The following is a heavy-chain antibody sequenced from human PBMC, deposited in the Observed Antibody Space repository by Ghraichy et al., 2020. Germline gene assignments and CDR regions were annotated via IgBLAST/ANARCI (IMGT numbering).Heavy chain of an antibody. V-gene: IGHV4-34*01. D-gene: IGHD3-3*01. CDR2: INHSGSP. CDR1: GGSFSGYY. J-gene: IGHJ2*01. CDR3: AKNRGDFWSGSYHYWYFDL. Sequence: SQTLSLTCAVYGGSFSGYYWSWIRQPPGKGLEWIGEINHSGSPNYNPSLKSRVTMSVDTSKSQFSLKLSSVTAADTAMYYCAKNRGDFWSGSYHYWYFDLWGRGTLVTVSS.